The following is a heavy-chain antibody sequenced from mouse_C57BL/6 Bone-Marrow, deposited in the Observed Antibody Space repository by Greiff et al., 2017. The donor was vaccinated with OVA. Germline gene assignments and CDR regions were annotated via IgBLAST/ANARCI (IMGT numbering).Heavy chain of an antibody. CDR1: GYSFTGYF. Sequence: EVKLLESGPELVKPGASVKISCKASGYSFTGYFMNWVKQSHGKSLEWIGRINPYNGDTFYNQKFKGKATLTVDKSSSTAHMELLSLTSEDFSVYYCARCPYYYGSSYFDYWGQGTTLTVSS. CDR3: ARCPYYYGSSYFDY. V-gene: IGHV1-37*01. J-gene: IGHJ2*01. CDR2: INPYNGDT. D-gene: IGHD1-1*01.